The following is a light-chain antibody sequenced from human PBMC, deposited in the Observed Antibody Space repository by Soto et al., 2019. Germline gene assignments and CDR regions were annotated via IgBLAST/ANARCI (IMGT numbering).Light chain of an antibody. J-gene: IGKJ1*01. CDR2: GAS. CDR1: QSVRHNY. CDR3: QQYGGSPMT. Sequence: EIVLTQSPVTLSLAPWEIGTLSCGASQSVRHNYLAWYQHKPGQAPRLLISGASNRATGIPDRFSGSGSGTDFTLTISRLEPEDFALYYCQQYGGSPMTFGQGTKVDTK. V-gene: IGKV3-20*01.